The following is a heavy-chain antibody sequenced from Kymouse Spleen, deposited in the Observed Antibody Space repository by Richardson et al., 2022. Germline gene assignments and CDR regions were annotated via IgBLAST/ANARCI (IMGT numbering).Heavy chain of an antibody. J-gene: IGHJ4*02. D-gene: IGHD3-10*01. CDR2: INHSGST. CDR3: ARRSITMVRGVYFDY. V-gene: IGHV4-34*01. Sequence: QVQLQQWGAGLLKPSETLSLTCAVYGGSFSGYYWSWIRQPPGKGLEWIGEINHSGSTNYNPSLKSRVTISVDTSKNQFSLKLSSVTAADTAVYYCARRSITMVRGVYFDYWGQGTLVTVSS. CDR1: GGSFSGYY.